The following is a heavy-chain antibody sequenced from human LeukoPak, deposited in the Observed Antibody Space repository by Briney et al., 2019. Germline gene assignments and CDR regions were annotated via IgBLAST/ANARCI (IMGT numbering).Heavy chain of an antibody. J-gene: IGHJ3*02. D-gene: IGHD3-10*01. CDR3: ARYYYGSGSLDAFDI. Sequence: PSETLSLTCTVSGGSISSYYWSWIRQPPGKGLEWIGYIYYSGSTNYNPSLKSRVTISVDTFKNQFSLKLSSVTAADTAVYYCARYYYGSGSLDAFDIWGQGTMVTVSS. CDR2: IYYSGST. CDR1: GGSISSYY. V-gene: IGHV4-59*01.